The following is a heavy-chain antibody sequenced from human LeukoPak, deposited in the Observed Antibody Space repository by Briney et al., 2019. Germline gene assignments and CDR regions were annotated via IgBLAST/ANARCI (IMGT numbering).Heavy chain of an antibody. CDR1: GFTFSNYA. J-gene: IGHJ4*02. Sequence: GRSLRLSCAASGFTFSNYAMHWVRQAPGKGLEWVSAISTSGGDTFYPDSVRGRFSISRDNSKNTLYLQMNSLRAEDTALYYCARVSGDYYFDSWGQGTLVTVSS. CDR3: ARVSGDYYFDS. D-gene: IGHD4-17*01. CDR2: ISTSGGDT. V-gene: IGHV3-23*01.